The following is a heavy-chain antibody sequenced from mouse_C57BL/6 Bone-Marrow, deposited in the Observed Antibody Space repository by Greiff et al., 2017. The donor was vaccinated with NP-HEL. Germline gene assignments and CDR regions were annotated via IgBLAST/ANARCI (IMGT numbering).Heavy chain of an antibody. J-gene: IGHJ1*03. D-gene: IGHD1-1*01. CDR3: ARGSSWGYWYFDV. V-gene: IGHV8-8*01. CDR2: IWWDDDK. Sequence: HIWWDDDKYYNPALKSRLTISKDTSKNQVFLKIANVDTADTATYYCARGSSWGYWYFDVWGTGTTVTVSS.